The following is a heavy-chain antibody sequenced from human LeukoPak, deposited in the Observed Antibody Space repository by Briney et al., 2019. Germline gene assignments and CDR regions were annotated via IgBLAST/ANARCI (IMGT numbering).Heavy chain of an antibody. Sequence: SETLSLTCTVSGGSISSSSYYWGWIRQPPGKGLEWIGSIYYSGSTYYHPSLKSRVTISVDTSKNQFSLKLSSVTAADTAVYYCARLSWIQLWTDIDYWGQGTLVTVSS. D-gene: IGHD5-18*01. CDR3: ARLSWIQLWTDIDY. V-gene: IGHV4-39*01. CDR1: GGSISSSSYY. J-gene: IGHJ4*02. CDR2: IYYSGST.